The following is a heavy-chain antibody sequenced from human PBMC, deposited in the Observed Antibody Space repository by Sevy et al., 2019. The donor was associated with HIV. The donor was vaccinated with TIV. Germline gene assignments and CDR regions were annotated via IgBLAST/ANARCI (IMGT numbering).Heavy chain of an antibody. Sequence: GGSLRLSCAASGFTFTSDYMHWVRQPPGKGLVWVSHINTDGKIIRYADSVKGWFTTSRDNAKNTLHLQMNSLRAEDTAVYYCARGSRGTFGSWGQGTLVTVSS. CDR1: GFTFTSDY. CDR3: ARGSRGTFGS. V-gene: IGHV3-74*01. J-gene: IGHJ4*02. CDR2: INTDGKII. D-gene: IGHD1-26*01.